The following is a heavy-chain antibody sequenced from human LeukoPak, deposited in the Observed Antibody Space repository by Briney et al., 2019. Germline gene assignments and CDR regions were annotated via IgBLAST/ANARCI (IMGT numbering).Heavy chain of an antibody. D-gene: IGHD1-26*01. CDR2: IYHSGGT. Sequence: SETLSLTCTVSGYSISSGYYWGWIRQPPGKGLEWIGEIYHSGGTNYNPSLKSRITISVDTSKNQFSLKLSSVTAADTAVYYCASHRTESGSYYWFDPWGQGTLVTVSS. CDR1: GYSISSGYY. V-gene: IGHV4-38-2*02. J-gene: IGHJ5*02. CDR3: ASHRTESGSYYWFDP.